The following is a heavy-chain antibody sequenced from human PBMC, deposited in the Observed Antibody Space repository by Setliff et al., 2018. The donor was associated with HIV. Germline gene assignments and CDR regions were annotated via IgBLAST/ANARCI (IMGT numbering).Heavy chain of an antibody. CDR3: AREAYCSGGSCYYFDY. CDR2: IYSSGST. D-gene: IGHD2-15*01. J-gene: IGHJ4*03. Sequence: SETLSLTCTASGGSMSSSSYYWGWIRQPPGKGLEWIGSIYSSGSTYYNPSLKSRVTLSVDMSKNQFSLNLSSVTAADTAVYYCAREAYCSGGSCYYFDYWGQGTMVTVSS. CDR1: GGSMSSSSYY. V-gene: IGHV4-39*07.